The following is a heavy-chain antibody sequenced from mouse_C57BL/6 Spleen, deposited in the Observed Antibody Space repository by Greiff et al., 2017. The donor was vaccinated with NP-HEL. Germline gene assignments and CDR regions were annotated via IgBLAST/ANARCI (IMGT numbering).Heavy chain of an antibody. D-gene: IGHD1-1*01. J-gene: IGHJ4*01. CDR3: ARRGGSSPYAMDY. CDR2: IYPGDGDT. CDR1: GYAFSSYW. V-gene: IGHV1-80*01. Sequence: VQGVESGAELVKPGASVKISCKASGYAFSSYWMNWVKQRPGKGLEWIGQIYPGDGDTNYNGKFKGKATLTADKSSSTAYMQLSSLTSEDSAVYFCARRGGSSPYAMDYWGQGTSVTVSS.